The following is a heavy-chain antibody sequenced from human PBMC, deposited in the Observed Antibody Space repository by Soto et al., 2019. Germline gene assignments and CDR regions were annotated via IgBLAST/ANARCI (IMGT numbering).Heavy chain of an antibody. V-gene: IGHV1-8*01. Sequence: ASVKVSCKASGYTFTSYDINWVRQATGQGLEWMGWMNPNSGNTGYAQKFQGRVTMTRNTSISTAYMELSSLRSEDTAVYYCARGGYDFCSGYLTQTQFDYWGQGTLVTVSS. D-gene: IGHD3-3*01. CDR3: ARGGYDFCSGYLTQTQFDY. CDR1: GYTFTSYD. J-gene: IGHJ4*02. CDR2: MNPNSGNT.